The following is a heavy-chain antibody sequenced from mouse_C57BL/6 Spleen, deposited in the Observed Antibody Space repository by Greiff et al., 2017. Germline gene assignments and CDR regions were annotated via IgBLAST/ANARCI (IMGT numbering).Heavy chain of an antibody. V-gene: IGHV1-53*01. Sequence: VQLQQPGTELVKPGASVKLPCKASGYTFTSYWMHWVKQRPGQGLEWIGNINPSNGGTNYNEKFKSKATLTVDKSSSTAYMQLSSLTSEDSAVYYCARGDGNYDYWYFDVWGTGTTVTVSS. CDR2: INPSNGGT. D-gene: IGHD2-1*01. CDR3: ARGDGNYDYWYFDV. CDR1: GYTFTSYW. J-gene: IGHJ1*03.